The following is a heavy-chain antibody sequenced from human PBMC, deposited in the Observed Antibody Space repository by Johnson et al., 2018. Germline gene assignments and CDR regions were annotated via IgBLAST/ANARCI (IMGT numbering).Heavy chain of an antibody. CDR2: ISPGGGGIA. Sequence: QLVESGGGLVQPGGSLRLPCAASGFTFNDYGMTWVRQAPGKGLEWVSSISPGGGGIAYYADSVKGRFTISRDDSKNTLYLQMNSLRAEDTAVYYWVKDITQGETGNTFGADRDSGGQGTQVTVSS. CDR1: GFTFNDYG. V-gene: IGHV3-23*04. J-gene: IGHJ4*02. D-gene: IGHD3-10*01. CDR3: VKDITQGETGNTFGADRDS.